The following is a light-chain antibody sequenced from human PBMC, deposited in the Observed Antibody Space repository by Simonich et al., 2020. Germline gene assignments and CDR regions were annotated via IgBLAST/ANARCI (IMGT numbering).Light chain of an antibody. V-gene: IGKV3-15*01. CDR2: DAS. Sequence: EIVMTPSPATLSVSPGERATLSCRASRSVSRNLAWYQQKPGQAPRLLIYDASTRATGIPARFSGSGSGTEFTLTISSMQSEDFAVYDCQQYNNWPPWTFGQGTKVEIK. CDR3: QQYNNWPPWT. J-gene: IGKJ1*01. CDR1: RSVSRN.